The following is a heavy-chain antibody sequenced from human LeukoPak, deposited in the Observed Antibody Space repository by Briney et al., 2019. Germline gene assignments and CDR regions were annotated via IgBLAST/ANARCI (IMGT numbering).Heavy chain of an antibody. V-gene: IGHV3-30*04. Sequence: GGSLRLSCAASGFTFSSYAMHWDRQAPGKGLEWVAVISYDGSNKYYADSVKGRFTISRDNSKNTLYLQMNSLRAEDTAVYYCARDSSSSLTFDYWGQGTLVTVSS. CDR1: GFTFSSYA. CDR3: ARDSSSSLTFDY. CDR2: ISYDGSNK. D-gene: IGHD6-6*01. J-gene: IGHJ4*02.